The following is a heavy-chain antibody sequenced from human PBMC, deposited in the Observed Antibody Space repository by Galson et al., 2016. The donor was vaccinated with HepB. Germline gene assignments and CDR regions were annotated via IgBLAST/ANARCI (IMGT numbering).Heavy chain of an antibody. Sequence: SVKVSCKASGYTFPGYYIFWVRQAPGQGLEWMGWFNPNSGGTIYAQKFQARATMTSDTSISTAYMELSRLRSDDTAVYYRARGYYGAGTYFWYWGQGTLVTVSS. D-gene: IGHD3-10*01. CDR2: FNPNSGGT. J-gene: IGHJ4*02. CDR3: ARGYYGAGTYFWY. V-gene: IGHV1-2*02. CDR1: GYTFPGYY.